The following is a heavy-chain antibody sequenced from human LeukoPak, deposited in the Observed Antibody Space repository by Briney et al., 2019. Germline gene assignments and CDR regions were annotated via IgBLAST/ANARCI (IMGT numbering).Heavy chain of an antibody. V-gene: IGHV1-2*02. CDR2: INPNSGGT. CDR3: ARERMAGSSSSFYYYYYGMDV. D-gene: IGHD6-19*01. CDR1: GYTFTGYY. J-gene: IGHJ6*02. Sequence: SVKVSCKASGYTFTGYYMHWVRQAPGQGLEWVGWINPNSGGTNYAQKFQGRVTMTRDTSISTAYMELSRLRSDDTAVYYCARERMAGSSSSFYYYYYGMDVWGQGTTVTVSS.